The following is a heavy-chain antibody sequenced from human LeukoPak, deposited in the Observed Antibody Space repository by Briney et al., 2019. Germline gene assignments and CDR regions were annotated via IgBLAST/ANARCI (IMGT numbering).Heavy chain of an antibody. J-gene: IGHJ6*03. CDR3: ARVCGGDCTYYYYYYMDV. V-gene: IGHV3-48*01. CDR1: GFTFSSYS. CDR2: ISSSSSTI. Sequence: GGSLRLSCAASGFTFSSYSMNWVRQAPGKGLEWVSYISSSSSTIYYADSVKGRFTISRDNAKNSLYLQMNSLRAEDTAVYYCARVCGGDCTYYYYYYMDVWGKGTTVTVSS. D-gene: IGHD2-21*01.